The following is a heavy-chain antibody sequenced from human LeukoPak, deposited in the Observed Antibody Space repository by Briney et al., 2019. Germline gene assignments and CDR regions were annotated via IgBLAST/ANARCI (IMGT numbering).Heavy chain of an antibody. CDR2: IYYSGST. J-gene: IGHJ5*02. Sequence: SETLSLTCTVSGGSISSSSYYWGWIRQPPGKGLEWIGSIYYSGSTYYNPSLKSRVTISVDTSKNQFSLKLSSVTAADTAVYYCARQNYDTLTGLNWFDPWGQGTLVTVSS. CDR1: GGSISSSSYY. D-gene: IGHD3-9*01. V-gene: IGHV4-39*01. CDR3: ARQNYDTLTGLNWFDP.